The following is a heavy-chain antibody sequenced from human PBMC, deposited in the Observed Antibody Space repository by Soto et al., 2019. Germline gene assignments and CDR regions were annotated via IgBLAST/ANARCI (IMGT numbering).Heavy chain of an antibody. D-gene: IGHD3-22*01. J-gene: IGHJ4*02. CDR3: ARGWYYYDSSGYSGKPFDY. CDR1: GGSFSGYY. Sequence: SETLSLTCAVYGGSFSGYYWSWIRQPPGKGLEWIGEINHSGSTNYNPSLKSRVTISVDTSKNQFSLKLSSVTAADTAVYYCARGWYYYDSSGYSGKPFDYWGQGTLVTVSS. CDR2: INHSGST. V-gene: IGHV4-34*01.